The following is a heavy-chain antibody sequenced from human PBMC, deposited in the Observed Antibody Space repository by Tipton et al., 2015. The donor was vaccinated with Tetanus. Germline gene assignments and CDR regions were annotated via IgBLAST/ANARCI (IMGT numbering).Heavy chain of an antibody. CDR2: SWYDGTDQ. V-gene: IGHV3-33*01. Sequence: AASGFIFSSYGIHWVRQAPGKGLEWVAVSWYDGTDQYYADSMKGRFTLSRDNSKNTLYLVMNSLRVEDTALYYCAREADCSGGSCFSGDFDNWGQGTQVTVSS. CDR1: GFIFSSYG. CDR3: AREADCSGGSCFSGDFDN. J-gene: IGHJ4*02. D-gene: IGHD2-15*01.